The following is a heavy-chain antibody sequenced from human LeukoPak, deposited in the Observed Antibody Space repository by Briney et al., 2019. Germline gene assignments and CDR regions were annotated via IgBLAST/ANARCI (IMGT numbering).Heavy chain of an antibody. D-gene: IGHD4-17*01. J-gene: IGHJ4*02. CDR2: FRGSGGYT. Sequence: GASLRLSCAASGFTFSSYAMSWVRKAPGKGLEWVSGFRGSGGYTFYADSVKGRVTISRDNSKSTLYLQMNSLRADDTAVYYCAKGYGDPSHFDYWGQGTLVTVSS. CDR1: GFTFSSYA. CDR3: AKGYGDPSHFDY. V-gene: IGHV3-23*01.